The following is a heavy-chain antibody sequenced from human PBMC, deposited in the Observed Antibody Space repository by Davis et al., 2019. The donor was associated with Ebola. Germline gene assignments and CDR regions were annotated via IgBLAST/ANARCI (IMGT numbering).Heavy chain of an antibody. D-gene: IGHD4-17*01. CDR2: IYYSGST. Sequence: ESLKISCAASGFTFSSYSMNWVRQAPGKGLEWIGSIYYSGSTYYNPSLKSRVTISVDTSKNQFSLKLSSVTAADTAVYYCARDLSGEVPYYYYMDVWGKGTTVTVSS. V-gene: IGHV4-39*07. CDR1: GFTFSSYS. CDR3: ARDLSGEVPYYYYMDV. J-gene: IGHJ6*03.